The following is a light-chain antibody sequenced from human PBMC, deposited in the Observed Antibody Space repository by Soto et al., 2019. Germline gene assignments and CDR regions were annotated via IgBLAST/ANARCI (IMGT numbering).Light chain of an antibody. Sequence: EILRTQSRATLSVSPGERAPLSWRASQSVSSNLAWYQQNPGQANRPLIYGASTRATGIPDRFSGSGSGTEFTLTISSLQSEDFAVYYCKPYNNWPRTFGQGPQVDIK. V-gene: IGKV3-15*01. J-gene: IGKJ1*01. CDR2: GAS. CDR3: KPYNNWPRT. CDR1: QSVSSN.